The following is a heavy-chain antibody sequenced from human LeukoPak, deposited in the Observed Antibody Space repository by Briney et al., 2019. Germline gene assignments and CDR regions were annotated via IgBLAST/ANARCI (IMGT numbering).Heavy chain of an antibody. D-gene: IGHD3-22*01. J-gene: IGHJ4*02. CDR2: ISSSSSYI. CDR3: AKKGYYDGSGYYMYYFDH. V-gene: IGHV3-21*04. Sequence: PGRSLRLSCAASGFTFSSYSMNWVRQAPGKGLEWVSSISSSSSYIYYADSVKGRFTISRDNAKNSLYLQMNSLRAEDTAVYYCAKKGYYDGSGYYMYYFDHWGQGTLVTVSS. CDR1: GFTFSSYS.